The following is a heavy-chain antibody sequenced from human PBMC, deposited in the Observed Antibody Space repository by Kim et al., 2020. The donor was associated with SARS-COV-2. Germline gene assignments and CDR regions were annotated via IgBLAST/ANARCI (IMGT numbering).Heavy chain of an antibody. CDR1: GFPFRRYW. Sequence: GGSLRLSCVASGFPFRRYWMHWVRQVPGKGLVWVSRTNEDGTTTNYADSVKGRLTISRDNAENTLYLQMNSLTAEDTAIYYCARDLSGADDYWGQGTLVT. D-gene: IGHD3-10*01. CDR3: ARDLSGADDY. V-gene: IGHV3-74*01. CDR2: TNEDGTTT. J-gene: IGHJ4*02.